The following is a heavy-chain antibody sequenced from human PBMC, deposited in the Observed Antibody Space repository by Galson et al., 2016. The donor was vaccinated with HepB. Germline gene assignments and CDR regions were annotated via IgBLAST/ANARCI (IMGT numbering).Heavy chain of an antibody. CDR1: GFTFTPYA. D-gene: IGHD3-10*01. CDR2: LGGSGSTT. Sequence: SLRLSCAASGFTFTPYAMNWVRQAPGKRREWVSALGGSGSTTYYADSAKRRVTISLDNSNNTLYLQMHTQGADDTALYSCAKDRGSIGRRSWFDPWGQGTLVTVSS. J-gene: IGHJ5*02. V-gene: IGHV3-23*01. CDR3: AKDRGSIGRRSWFDP.